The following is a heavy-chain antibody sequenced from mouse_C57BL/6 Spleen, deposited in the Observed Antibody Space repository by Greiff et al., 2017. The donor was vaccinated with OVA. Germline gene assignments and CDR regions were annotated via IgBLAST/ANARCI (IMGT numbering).Heavy chain of an antibody. Sequence: QVQLQQSGAELVKPGASVKISCKASGYAFSSYWMNWVKQRPGKGLEWIGQIYPGDGDTNYNGKFKGKATLTADKSSSTAYMQLSSLTSEDSAVYFCARSNYEVYYFDYWGQGTTLTVSS. D-gene: IGHD2-1*01. V-gene: IGHV1-80*01. CDR1: GYAFSSYW. CDR2: IYPGDGDT. CDR3: ARSNYEVYYFDY. J-gene: IGHJ2*01.